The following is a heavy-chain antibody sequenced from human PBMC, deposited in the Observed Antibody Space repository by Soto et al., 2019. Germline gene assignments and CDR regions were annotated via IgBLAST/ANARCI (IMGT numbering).Heavy chain of an antibody. CDR3: ARMTDYGEYEYFDY. J-gene: IGHJ4*02. CDR1: GYTFTRDA. V-gene: IGHV1-18*01. CDR2: ISAYNGNI. Sequence: QIQLVQSGPEVKKPGASVKVSCKASGYTFTRDAITWVRQAPGQGLEWMGWISAYNGNINYAQKLQDRVTMTTDTSTSTAYMELRSLTSDDTAVYYCARMTDYGEYEYFDYWGQGTLVTVSS. D-gene: IGHD4-17*01.